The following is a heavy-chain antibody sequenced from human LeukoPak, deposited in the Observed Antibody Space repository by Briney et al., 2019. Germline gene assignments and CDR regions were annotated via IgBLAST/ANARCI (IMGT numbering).Heavy chain of an antibody. CDR3: AYVTKPLWFGELYWFDP. J-gene: IGHJ5*02. Sequence: ALVKVSCKASGYTFTGYYMHWVRQAPGQGLEWMGWINPNSGGTNYAQKLQGRVTMTRDTSISTAYMELSRLRSDDTAVYYCAYVTKPLWFGELYWFDPWGQGTLVTVSS. D-gene: IGHD3-10*01. CDR2: INPNSGGT. CDR1: GYTFTGYY. V-gene: IGHV1-2*02.